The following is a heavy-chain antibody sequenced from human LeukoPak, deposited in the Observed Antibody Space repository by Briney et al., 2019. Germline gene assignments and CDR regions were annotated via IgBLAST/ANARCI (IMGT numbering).Heavy chain of an antibody. CDR1: GGSISSGGYY. CDR2: IYYSGST. V-gene: IGHV4-31*03. J-gene: IGHJ4*02. D-gene: IGHD4-17*01. Sequence: SQTPSLTCTVSGGSISSGGYYWSWIRQHPGKGLEWIGYIYYSGSTYYNPSLKSRVTISVDTSKNQFSLKLSSVTAADTAVYYCARVPTVTHYFDYWGQGTLVTVSS. CDR3: ARVPTVTHYFDY.